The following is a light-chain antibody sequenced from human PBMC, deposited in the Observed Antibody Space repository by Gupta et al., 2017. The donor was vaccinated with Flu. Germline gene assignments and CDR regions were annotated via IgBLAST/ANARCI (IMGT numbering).Light chain of an antibody. J-gene: IGLJ2*01. Sequence: QSALTQPRSVSGSPGQSVTISCTGTSSDVGGYNYVSWYQRHPVKAPKLMIYDVSKRPSGVPDRFSGAKSGNTPSLTISGLQAEDEADYYCCSYAGSYTFHVVFGGGTKLTVL. CDR2: DVS. CDR3: CSYAGSYTFHVV. V-gene: IGLV2-11*01. CDR1: SSDVGGYNY.